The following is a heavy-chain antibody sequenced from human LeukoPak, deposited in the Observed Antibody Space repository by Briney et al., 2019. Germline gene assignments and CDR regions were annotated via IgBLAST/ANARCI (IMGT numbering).Heavy chain of an antibody. CDR3: ATGRSSLERRDDAFDI. J-gene: IGHJ3*02. CDR2: INPNSGDT. Sequence: GASVKVSCKASGYSFIDFYIHFVRQAPGQGLEWMGWINPNSGDTKYAQTFQGRVTMTEDTSTDTAYMELSSLRSEDTAVYYCATGRSSLERRDDAFDIWGQGTMVTVSS. D-gene: IGHD1-1*01. CDR1: GYSFIDFY. V-gene: IGHV1-2*02.